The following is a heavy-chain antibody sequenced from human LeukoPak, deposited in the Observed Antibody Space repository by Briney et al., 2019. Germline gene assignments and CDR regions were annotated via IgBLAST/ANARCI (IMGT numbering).Heavy chain of an antibody. J-gene: IGHJ4*02. CDR3: VRDNGGEHL. CDR2: INNDGSST. Sequence: PGGSLRLSCAASGYTFCSYWMYWVRQAPGKGLVWVSRINNDGSSTIYADSVKGRFTISRDNAKNTLYLQMNSLRDDDTAVYYCVRDNGGEHLWGQGTLVTVSS. CDR1: GYTFCSYW. D-gene: IGHD3-16*01. V-gene: IGHV3-74*01.